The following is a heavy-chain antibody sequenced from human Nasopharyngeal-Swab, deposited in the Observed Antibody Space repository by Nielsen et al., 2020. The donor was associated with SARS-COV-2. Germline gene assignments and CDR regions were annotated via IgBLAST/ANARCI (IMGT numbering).Heavy chain of an antibody. D-gene: IGHD3-16*02. CDR3: ARVGARDYVWGSYRPNPGGY. V-gene: IGHV4-38-2*02. Sequence: SETLSLTCTVSGYSISSGYYWGWIRQPPGKGLEWIGSIYHSGSTYYNTSLKSRVTISVDTSKNQFSLKLSSVTAADTAVYYCARVGARDYVWGSYRPNPGGYWGQGTLVTVSS. CDR1: GYSISSGYY. J-gene: IGHJ4*02. CDR2: IYHSGST.